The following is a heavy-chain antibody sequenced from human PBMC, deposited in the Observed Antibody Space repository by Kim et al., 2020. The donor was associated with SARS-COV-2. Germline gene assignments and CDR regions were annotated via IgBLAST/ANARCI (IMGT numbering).Heavy chain of an antibody. J-gene: IGHJ5*02. CDR2: ISGSGGST. CDR1: GFTFSSYA. D-gene: IGHD6-13*01. CDR3: AKDKQQLGRGGFDP. Sequence: GGSLRLSCAASGFTFSSYAMSWVRQAPGKGLEWVSAISGSGGSTYYADSVKGRFTISRDNSKNTLYLQMNSRRAGDTAVYYCAKDKQQLGRGGFDPWGQGSLVTVSS. V-gene: IGHV3-23*01.